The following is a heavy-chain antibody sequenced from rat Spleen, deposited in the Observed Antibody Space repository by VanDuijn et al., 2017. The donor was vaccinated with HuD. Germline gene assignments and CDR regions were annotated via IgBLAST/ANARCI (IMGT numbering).Heavy chain of an antibody. CDR2: ISYDGTTT. V-gene: IGHV5-7*01. J-gene: IGHJ2*01. Sequence: EVQLEESGGGLVQPGRSLKLSCAASGFTFSDYYMAWVRQAPTKGLEWVATISYDGTTTSYRDSVKGRFTVSRDNAKSTLYLQMDSLRSEDTATYYCARRGYSGDYFDYWGQGVMVTVSS. D-gene: IGHD1-1*01. CDR1: GFTFSDYY. CDR3: ARRGYSGDYFDY.